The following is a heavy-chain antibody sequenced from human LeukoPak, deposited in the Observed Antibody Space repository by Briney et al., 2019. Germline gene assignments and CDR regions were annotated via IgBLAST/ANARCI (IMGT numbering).Heavy chain of an antibody. V-gene: IGHV1-2*02. J-gene: IGHJ5*02. CDR3: TREARVGNWFDP. CDR2: INPDNGGT. Sequence: ASVKVSCRASGYTFTDYYIHWVRQAPGQGLEWMGWINPDNGGTNYAQKFQGRVTMTRDTSIRTVYMDLSRLRSDDTAVFYCTREARVGNWFDPWGHGTQVTVS. CDR1: GYTFTDYY. D-gene: IGHD2-2*01.